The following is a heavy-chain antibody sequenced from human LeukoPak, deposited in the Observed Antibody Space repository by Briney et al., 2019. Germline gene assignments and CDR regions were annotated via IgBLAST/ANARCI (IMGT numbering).Heavy chain of an antibody. D-gene: IGHD3-9*01. CDR1: GYSISSGYY. CDR3: ARRSYDILTGYIHGWFDP. CDR2: IYYSGST. V-gene: IGHV4-38-2*02. J-gene: IGHJ5*02. Sequence: SETLSLTCTVSGYSISSGYYWGWIRQPPGKGLEWIGSIYYSGSTYYNPSLKSRVTISVDTSKNQFSLKLSSVTAADTAVYYCARRSYDILTGYIHGWFDPWGQGTLVTVSS.